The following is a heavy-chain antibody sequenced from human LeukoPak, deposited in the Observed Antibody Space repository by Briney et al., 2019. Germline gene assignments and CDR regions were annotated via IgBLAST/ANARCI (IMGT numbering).Heavy chain of an antibody. Sequence: SETLSLTCTVSGGSISSYYWSWIRQPAGKGLEWIGRMHSSGSTNYNPSIKSRVTMSLDTYKNQFSLKVDSVTAADTAMYYCAREAGHYGSGSHDYWGQGTLVAVSS. CDR3: AREAGHYGSGSHDY. CDR1: GGSISSYY. J-gene: IGHJ4*02. D-gene: IGHD3-10*01. V-gene: IGHV4-4*07. CDR2: MHSSGST.